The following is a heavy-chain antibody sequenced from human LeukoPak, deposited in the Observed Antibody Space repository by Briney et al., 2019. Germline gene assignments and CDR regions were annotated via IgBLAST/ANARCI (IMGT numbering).Heavy chain of an antibody. CDR2: IIPIFGTA. Sequence: SVKVSCTASGGTFSSYAISWVRQAPGQGLEWMGGIIPIFGTANYAQKFQGRVTITADESTSTAYMELSSLRSEDTAVYYCARVGDSRNAFDIWGQGTMVTVSS. J-gene: IGHJ3*02. V-gene: IGHV1-69*13. CDR3: ARVGDSRNAFDI. CDR1: GGTFSSYA. D-gene: IGHD3-22*01.